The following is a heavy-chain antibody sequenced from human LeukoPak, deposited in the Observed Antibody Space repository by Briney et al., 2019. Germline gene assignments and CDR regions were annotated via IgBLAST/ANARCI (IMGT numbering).Heavy chain of an antibody. Sequence: GASVKVSCKASGFPFTGYYMHWVRQAPGQGLEWMGWINPNSGGTNYAQKFQGRVTMTRDTSIGTAYMELSSLRSEDTAVYYCARLVVAAGWFDPWGQGTLVTVSS. CDR1: GFPFTGYY. J-gene: IGHJ5*02. CDR2: INPNSGGT. V-gene: IGHV1-2*02. D-gene: IGHD2-15*01. CDR3: ARLVVAAGWFDP.